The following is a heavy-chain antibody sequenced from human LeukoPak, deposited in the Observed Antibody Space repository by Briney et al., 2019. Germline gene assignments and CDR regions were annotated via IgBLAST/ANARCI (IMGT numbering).Heavy chain of an antibody. Sequence: PGGSLRLSCAASGFTFSNAWMSWVRQAPGKGLEWVGRIKSKTDGGTTDYAAPVKGRFTISRDDSKNTLYLQMNSLRAEDTAVYYCAKWVGGSYYDIPSSSIWFDPWGQGTLVTVSS. CDR3: AKWVGGSYYDIPSSSIWFDP. CDR2: IKSKTDGGTT. D-gene: IGHD3-9*01. CDR1: GFTFSNAW. J-gene: IGHJ5*02. V-gene: IGHV3-15*01.